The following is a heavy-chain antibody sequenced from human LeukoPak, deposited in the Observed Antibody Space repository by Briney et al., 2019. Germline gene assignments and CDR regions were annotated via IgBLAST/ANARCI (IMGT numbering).Heavy chain of an antibody. V-gene: IGHV4-34*01. Sequence: PSETLSLTCAVYGGSFSGYYWSWIRQPPGKGLEWIGEINHSGSTNYNPPLKSRVTISVDTSKNQFSLKLSSVTAADTAVYYCARFSGFYYYGSGTANYYYYGMDVWGQGTTVTVSS. CDR2: INHSGST. CDR3: ARFSGFYYYGSGTANYYYYGMDV. J-gene: IGHJ6*02. CDR1: GGSFSGYY. D-gene: IGHD3-10*01.